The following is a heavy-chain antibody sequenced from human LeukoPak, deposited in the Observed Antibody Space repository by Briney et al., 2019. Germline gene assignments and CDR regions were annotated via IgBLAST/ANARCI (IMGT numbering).Heavy chain of an antibody. CDR3: AKSVGIIRRGAFDI. Sequence: GGSLRLSCAASGFTFSTYAMSWVRQAPGKGLEWVSGISGSGATTYYADSAKGRFTISRDNSKNSLYVQMNSLRAEDTAVYYCAKSVGIIRRGAFDIWSQGTMVTVSS. CDR2: ISGSGATT. D-gene: IGHD3-10*01. J-gene: IGHJ3*02. V-gene: IGHV3-23*01. CDR1: GFTFSTYA.